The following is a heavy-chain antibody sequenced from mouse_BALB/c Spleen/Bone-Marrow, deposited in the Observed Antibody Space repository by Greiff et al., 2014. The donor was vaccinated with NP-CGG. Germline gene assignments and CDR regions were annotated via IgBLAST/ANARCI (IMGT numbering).Heavy chain of an antibody. CDR3: GRSAASGFAY. CDR1: GYSFTGYC. D-gene: IGHD1-2*01. V-gene: IGHV1-26*01. CDR2: VNPNNGDI. Sequence: VQLQQSGPDLVKPGASVKISCKASGYSFTGYCMYWVKQSPGKSLEWIGRVNPNNGDISYNQKFKGKAILTVDKSSSTAYMELRSVTSEDSAVYYCGRSAASGFAYWGQGTLVTVSA. J-gene: IGHJ3*01.